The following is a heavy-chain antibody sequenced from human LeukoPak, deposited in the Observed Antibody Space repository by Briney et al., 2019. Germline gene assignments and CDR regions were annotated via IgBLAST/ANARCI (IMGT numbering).Heavy chain of an antibody. D-gene: IGHD3-22*01. J-gene: IGHJ4*02. CDR3: ARAPNGSSGYYSEPFDY. V-gene: IGHV1-69*04. Sequence: VASVKVSCKASGGTLSSYAISWVRQAPGQGLEWMGRIIPILGIANYAQKFQGRVTITADKSTSTAYMELSSLRSEDTAVYYCARAPNGSSGYYSEPFDYWGQGTLVTVSS. CDR1: GGTLSSYA. CDR2: IIPILGIA.